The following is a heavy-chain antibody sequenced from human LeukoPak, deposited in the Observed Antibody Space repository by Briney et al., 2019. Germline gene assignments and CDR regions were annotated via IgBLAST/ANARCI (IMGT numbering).Heavy chain of an antibody. V-gene: IGHV4-34*01. Sequence: SETLSLTCAVYGGSFSGYYWSWIRQPPGKGLEWIGEINHSGSTNYNPSLKSRVTISVDTSKNQFSLKLSSVTAADTAVYYCAREESYSGYDLASSRSNYFDYWGQGTLVTVSS. D-gene: IGHD5-12*01. CDR1: GGSFSGYY. CDR3: AREESYSGYDLASSRSNYFDY. J-gene: IGHJ4*02. CDR2: INHSGST.